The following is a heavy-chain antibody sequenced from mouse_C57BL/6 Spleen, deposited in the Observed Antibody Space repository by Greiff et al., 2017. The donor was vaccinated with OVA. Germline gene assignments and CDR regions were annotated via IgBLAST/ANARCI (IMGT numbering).Heavy chain of an antibody. CDR1: GYTFTSSW. J-gene: IGHJ3*01. V-gene: IGHV1-53*01. D-gene: IGHD1-1*01. CDR2: INPSNGGT. Sequence: QVQLQQPGTELVKPGASVKLSCKASGYTFTSSWMHWVKQRPGQGLEWIGNINPSNGGTNYNEKFKSKATLTVDKSSSTAYMQLSSLTSEDSAVYYGARWYYGSSPWFAYWGQGTLVTVSA. CDR3: ARWYYGSSPWFAY.